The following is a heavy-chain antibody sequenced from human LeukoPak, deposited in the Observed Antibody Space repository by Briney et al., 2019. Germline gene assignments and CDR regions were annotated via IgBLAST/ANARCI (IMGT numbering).Heavy chain of an antibody. CDR1: AYTFTSYY. CDR3: AMAAPAEYFQH. Sequence: GASVKVSCKASAYTFTSYYMHWVRQAPGQGLEWMGIINPSGGSTSYAQKFQGRVTMTRDTSTSTVYMELSSLRSEDTAVYYCAMAAPAEYFQHWGQGTLVTVSS. V-gene: IGHV1-46*01. CDR2: INPSGGST. J-gene: IGHJ1*01.